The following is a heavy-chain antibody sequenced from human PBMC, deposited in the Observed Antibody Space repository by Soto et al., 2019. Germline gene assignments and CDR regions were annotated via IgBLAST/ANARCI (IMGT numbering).Heavy chain of an antibody. CDR3: ARGDVVVTAIHGFDY. D-gene: IGHD2-21*02. V-gene: IGHV4-34*01. CDR1: GGSFSGYY. J-gene: IGHJ4*02. Sequence: SETLSLTCAVYGGSFSGYYWSWIRQPPGKGLEWIGEINHSGSTNYNPSLKSRVTISVDTSKNQFSLKLSSVTAADTAVYYCARGDVVVTAIHGFDYWGQGTLVTVSS. CDR2: INHSGST.